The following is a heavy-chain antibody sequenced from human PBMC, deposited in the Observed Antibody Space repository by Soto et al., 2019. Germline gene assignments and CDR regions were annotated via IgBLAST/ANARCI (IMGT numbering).Heavy chain of an antibody. CDR3: ARTGAHSSGDYFDF. Sequence: PSETMSVTCAVDGGYFSGFYWSWLRQQPGRGLEWIGEINHSGGTNYNTSLTSRVTISLDTSKSLFSLKLSSVNAADTAVYYCARTGAHSSGDYFDFWGQGTLVTVSS. J-gene: IGHJ4*02. CDR1: GGYFSGFY. CDR2: INHSGGT. V-gene: IGHV4-34*01. D-gene: IGHD6-19*01.